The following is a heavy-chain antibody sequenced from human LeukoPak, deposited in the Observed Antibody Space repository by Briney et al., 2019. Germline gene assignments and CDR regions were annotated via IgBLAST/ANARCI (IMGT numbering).Heavy chain of an antibody. CDR1: GLSITSDYY. Sequence: SQTLSLTCTVSGLSITSDYYGGWIRPPPGKGLEWIENIYHSGSTYYNTSRKSRVSISVDTSKNQFSLKLSSVTTADKAVYYCARALTGDAPRWGQGTLVTVSS. CDR3: ARALTGDAPR. V-gene: IGHV4-38-2*02. J-gene: IGHJ4*02. D-gene: IGHD3-9*01. CDR2: IYHSGST.